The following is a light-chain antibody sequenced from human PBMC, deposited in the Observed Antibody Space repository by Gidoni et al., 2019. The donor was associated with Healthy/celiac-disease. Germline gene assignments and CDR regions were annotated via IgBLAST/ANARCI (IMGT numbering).Light chain of an antibody. CDR1: QSISSW. V-gene: IGKV1-5*01. Sequence: DIQMTQSPSTLSASVGDRVTITCRASQSISSWLAWYQQKPGKAPKLLIYDASSLESGVPSRFSGSGSGTEFTLTISSLQPDDFATYYCQQYISFWTFGQXTKVEIK. CDR3: QQYISFWT. J-gene: IGKJ1*01. CDR2: DAS.